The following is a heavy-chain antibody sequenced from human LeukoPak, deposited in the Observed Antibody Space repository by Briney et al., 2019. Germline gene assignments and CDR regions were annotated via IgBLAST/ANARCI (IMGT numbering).Heavy chain of an antibody. Sequence: GGSLRLSCAASGFSVSSNYMSWVREAPGKGLEWVSVIYSGGSTYYADSVKGRFTISRDNSKNTLYLQMKSLRAEDTAVYYCARTDETAPAEDFQHWGQGTLVTVSS. CDR3: ARTDETAPAEDFQH. V-gene: IGHV3-53*01. J-gene: IGHJ1*01. D-gene: IGHD2-21*02. CDR1: GFSVSSNY. CDR2: IYSGGST.